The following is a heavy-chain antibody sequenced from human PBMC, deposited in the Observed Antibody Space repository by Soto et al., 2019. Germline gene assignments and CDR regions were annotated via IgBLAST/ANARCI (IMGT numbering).Heavy chain of an antibody. J-gene: IGHJ4*02. CDR2: IHYSGST. Sequence: SETLSLTCTVSGGSISGSYWSWIRQTPGKVLEWVGYIHYSGSTNYNPPLKSRVTMSVDSAKNQFSLQLSSVTAADTAVYFCTKYRRTDAEGYSFDYWGQGALVTSPQ. CDR1: GGSISGSY. CDR3: TKYRRTDAEGYSFDY. V-gene: IGHV4-59*01. D-gene: IGHD2-15*01.